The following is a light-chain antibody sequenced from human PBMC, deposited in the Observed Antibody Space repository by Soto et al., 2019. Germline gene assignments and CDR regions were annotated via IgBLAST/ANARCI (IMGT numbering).Light chain of an antibody. CDR3: CSYAGSSTFVYV. CDR2: EVS. V-gene: IGLV2-23*02. J-gene: IGLJ1*01. CDR1: SSDVGSYNL. Sequence: QSALTQPASVSGSPGLSITISCTGTSSDVGSYNLVSWYQQHPGKAPKLMIYEVSKRPSGVSNRFSGSKSGNTASLTISGLQAEDEADYYCCSYAGSSTFVYVFGTGTKVTVL.